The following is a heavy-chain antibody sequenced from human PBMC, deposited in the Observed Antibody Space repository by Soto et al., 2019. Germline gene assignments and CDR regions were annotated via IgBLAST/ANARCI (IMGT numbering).Heavy chain of an antibody. CDR2: IKFDGSTT. Sequence: EVQVVESGGGLVQPGGSLRLSCVASGFTFSTYWMHWVRQAPGKGLVWVSRIKFDGSTTSYADSVKGRFTISRDNAKNTVYLHMNSLRAEDTGVYYCARGIRNYYGVDVWGQGTTVTVSS. V-gene: IGHV3-74*01. D-gene: IGHD5-18*01. J-gene: IGHJ6*02. CDR1: GFTFSTYW. CDR3: ARGIRNYYGVDV.